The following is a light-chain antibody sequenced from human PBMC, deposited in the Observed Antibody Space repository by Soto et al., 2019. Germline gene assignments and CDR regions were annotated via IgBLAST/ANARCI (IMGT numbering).Light chain of an antibody. J-gene: IGKJ1*01. Sequence: EILMTQSPATLSVSPGERVTLSCRASQSVGSNLAWYQQKPGQAPGLLIYGASTRATGIPARFTGSGSGTEFTHTISSLQSEDVAVYYCQQYNNWPRTYGHGTKVEIK. CDR2: GAS. CDR1: QSVGSN. V-gene: IGKV3-15*01. CDR3: QQYNNWPRT.